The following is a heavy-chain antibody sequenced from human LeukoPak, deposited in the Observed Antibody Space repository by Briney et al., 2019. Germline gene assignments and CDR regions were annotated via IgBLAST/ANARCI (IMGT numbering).Heavy chain of an antibody. J-gene: IGHJ4*02. V-gene: IGHV1-69*13. CDR1: GGTFSSYA. CDR2: IIPIFGTA. Sequence: SVKVSCKASGGTFSSYAISWVRQAPGQGLEWMGGIIPIFGTANHAQKFQGRVTITADESTSTAYLELSSLRSEDTAVYYCARGFVGATAIDYWGQGTLVTVSS. D-gene: IGHD1-26*01. CDR3: ARGFVGATAIDY.